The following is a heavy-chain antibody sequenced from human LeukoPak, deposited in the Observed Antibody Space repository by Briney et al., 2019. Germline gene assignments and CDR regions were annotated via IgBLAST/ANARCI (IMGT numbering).Heavy chain of an antibody. CDR3: ARDYYDSSGYYYVLRYFDY. V-gene: IGHV1-2*02. CDR2: INPNSGGT. J-gene: IGHJ4*02. Sequence: ASVKVSCKASGYTFTGYYMHWVRQAPGQGLEWMGWINPNSGGTNYAQKFQGRVTMTRDTSISTAYMELSRLRSDDTAVYYCARDYYDSSGYYYVLRYFDYWGQGTLVTVSS. D-gene: IGHD3-22*01. CDR1: GYTFTGYY.